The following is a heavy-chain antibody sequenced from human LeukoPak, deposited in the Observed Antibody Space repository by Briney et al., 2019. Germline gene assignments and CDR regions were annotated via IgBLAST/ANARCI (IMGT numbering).Heavy chain of an antibody. CDR1: GYTFTSYY. Sequence: ASVKVSCKASGYTFTSYYMHWVRQAPGQGLEWMGIINPSGGSTSYAQKFQGRVTMTRDTSTSTVYMGLSSLRSEDTAVYYCARASQALLFDYWGQGTLVTVSS. J-gene: IGHJ4*02. CDR3: ARASQALLFDY. CDR2: INPSGGST. V-gene: IGHV1-46*01.